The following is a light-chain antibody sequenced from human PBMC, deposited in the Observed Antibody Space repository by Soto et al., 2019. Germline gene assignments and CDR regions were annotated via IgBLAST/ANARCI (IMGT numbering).Light chain of an antibody. Sequence: QSVLTQSPSASASLGASVKLTCTLSSGHSSYAIAWHQQQPEKGPRYLMKLNSDGSHSKGDGIPDRFSGSSSGAERYLTISSLQSEDEADYYCQTWGTGTPFVFGTGTEVTVL. J-gene: IGLJ1*01. CDR2: LNSDGSH. CDR1: SGHSSYA. V-gene: IGLV4-69*01. CDR3: QTWGTGTPFV.